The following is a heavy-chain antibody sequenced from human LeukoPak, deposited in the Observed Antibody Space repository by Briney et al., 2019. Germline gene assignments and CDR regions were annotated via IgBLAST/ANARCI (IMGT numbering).Heavy chain of an antibody. V-gene: IGHV3-7*04. CDR2: IKKDGSEK. J-gene: IGHJ4*02. D-gene: IGHD5-24*01. Sequence: PGGSLRLSCAASGFTFSSYWMSWVRQAPGKGLEWVANIKKDGSEKYYVDSVKGRFTISRDNAKTSLYLQMNSLRAEDTAVYYCARVGLGMATIRDDYWGQGTLVTVSS. CDR3: ARVGLGMATIRDDY. CDR1: GFTFSSYW.